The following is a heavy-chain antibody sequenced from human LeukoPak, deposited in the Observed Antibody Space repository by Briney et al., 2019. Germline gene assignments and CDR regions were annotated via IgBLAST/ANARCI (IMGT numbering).Heavy chain of an antibody. CDR1: GFTFSSYA. J-gene: IGHJ4*02. Sequence: GGSLRLSCAASGFTFSSYAMSWVRQAPGKGLEWVSATSGSGGSTYYADSVEGRFTISRDNAKNSLYLQMNSLRAEDTAVYYCAREGVRYSYGLDYWGQGTLVTVSS. CDR3: AREGVRYSYGLDY. V-gene: IGHV3-23*01. D-gene: IGHD5-18*01. CDR2: TSGSGGST.